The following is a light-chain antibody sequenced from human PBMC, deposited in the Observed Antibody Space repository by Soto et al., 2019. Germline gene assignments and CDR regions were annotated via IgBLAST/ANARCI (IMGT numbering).Light chain of an antibody. CDR1: QSVSSSY. CDR3: QQYNNWPPIT. J-gene: IGKJ5*01. Sequence: EIVLTHSPGTLSLSPGERATLSCRAIQSVSSSYLAWYQQKPGQAPRLLIYGASTRATGIPARFSGSGSGTEFTLTISSLQSEDFAVYYCQQYNNWPPITFGQGTRLEIK. CDR2: GAS. V-gene: IGKV3-15*01.